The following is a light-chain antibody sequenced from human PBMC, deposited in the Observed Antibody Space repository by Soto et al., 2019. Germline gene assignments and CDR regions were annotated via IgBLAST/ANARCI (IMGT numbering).Light chain of an antibody. CDR1: QAIRND. J-gene: IGKJ1*01. CDR3: LQHNTYPRT. CDR2: AAS. V-gene: IGKV1-17*01. Sequence: DIQMTQSPSSLSGSVGDRVTITCRASQAIRNDLGWYQQKPAKAPKRLIYAASSLQSGVPSRFSGSGSGTEFTLTISSLQPEDYATYYCLQHNTYPRTFGQGTKVDI.